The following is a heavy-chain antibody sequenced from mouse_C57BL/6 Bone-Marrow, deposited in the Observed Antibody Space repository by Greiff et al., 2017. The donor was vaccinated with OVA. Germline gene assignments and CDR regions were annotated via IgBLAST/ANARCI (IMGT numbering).Heavy chain of an antibody. CDR1: GYTFTDYY. D-gene: IGHD1-1*01. CDR2: INPNNGGT. CDR3: AREDYGSSYWYFDV. Sequence: EVQLQQSGPELVKPGASVKISCKASGYTFTDYYMNWVKQSHGKSLEWIGDINPNNGGTSYNQKFKGKATLTVDKSSSTAYMELRSRTSEDSAVYDGAREDYGSSYWYFDVWGTGTTVTVSS. V-gene: IGHV1-26*01. J-gene: IGHJ1*03.